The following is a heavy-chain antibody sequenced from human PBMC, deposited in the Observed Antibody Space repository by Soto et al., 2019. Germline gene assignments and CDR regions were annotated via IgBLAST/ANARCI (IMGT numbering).Heavy chain of an antibody. D-gene: IGHD5-12*01. CDR1: GGSISSYY. CDR2: IYYSGST. Sequence: SETLSLTCTVSGGSISSYYWSWILQPPGKGLEWIGYIYYSGSTNYNPSLKSRVTISVDTSKNQFSLKLSSVTAADTAVYYCARHEMRDGYNYWFDPWGQGTLVTVSS. J-gene: IGHJ5*02. CDR3: ARHEMRDGYNYWFDP. V-gene: IGHV4-59*08.